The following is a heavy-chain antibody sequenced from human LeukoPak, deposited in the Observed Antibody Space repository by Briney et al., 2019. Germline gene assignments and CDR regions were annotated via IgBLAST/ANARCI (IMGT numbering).Heavy chain of an antibody. CDR1: GFTFSSYA. J-gene: IGHJ4*02. CDR3: AKAYYYDSSGPSPNFDY. CDR2: ISGSGGST. D-gene: IGHD3-22*01. Sequence: GGSLRLSCAASGFTFSSYAMSWVRQAPGKGLEWVSAISGSGGSTYYADSVKGRFTISRDNSENTLYLQMNSLRAEDTAVYYCAKAYYYDSSGPSPNFDYWGQGTLVTVSS. V-gene: IGHV3-23*01.